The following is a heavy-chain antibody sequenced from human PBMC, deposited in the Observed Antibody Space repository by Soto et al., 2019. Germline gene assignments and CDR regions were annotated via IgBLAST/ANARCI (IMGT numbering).Heavy chain of an antibody. D-gene: IGHD2-2*01. Sequence: SVKVSCKASGGTFSSYAISWVRQAPGQGLEWMGGIIPIFGTANYAQKFQGRVTITADESTSTAYMELSSLRSEDTAVYYCARSKLRVPAAIGTEVFDYWGQGTLVTSPQ. CDR2: IIPIFGTA. CDR3: ARSKLRVPAAIGTEVFDY. CDR1: GGTFSSYA. J-gene: IGHJ4*02. V-gene: IGHV1-69*13.